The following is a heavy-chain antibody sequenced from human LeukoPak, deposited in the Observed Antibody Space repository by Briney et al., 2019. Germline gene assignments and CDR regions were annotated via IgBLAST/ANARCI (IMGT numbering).Heavy chain of an antibody. CDR3: AKDAEMGARYFDY. Sequence: GGSLRLSCAASGFTFNSYAINWVRQAPGKGLEWVSAISGSGDNTYYADSVKGRFTVSRDNSKNTLYLQMNSLRAEDTAVYYCAKDAEMGARYFDYWGQGTLVTVSS. V-gene: IGHV3-23*01. D-gene: IGHD3-16*01. J-gene: IGHJ4*02. CDR1: GFTFNSYA. CDR2: ISGSGDNT.